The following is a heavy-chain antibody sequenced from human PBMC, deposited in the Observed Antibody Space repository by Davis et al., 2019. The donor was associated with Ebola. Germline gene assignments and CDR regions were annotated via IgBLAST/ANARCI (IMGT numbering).Heavy chain of an antibody. V-gene: IGHV3-11*01. J-gene: IGHJ4*02. Sequence: GESLKISCEVSGFTFSDYYMSWIRQAPGKGLEWIAYIGPSGNSFYCADSVKGRFTISKDNSKNTIYLEMHSLRPEDTAIYYCVKGARPGTWNDEVLGGYWGQGTLVTVSS. D-gene: IGHD1-1*01. CDR2: IGPSGNSF. CDR3: VKGARPGTWNDEVLGGY. CDR1: GFTFSDYY.